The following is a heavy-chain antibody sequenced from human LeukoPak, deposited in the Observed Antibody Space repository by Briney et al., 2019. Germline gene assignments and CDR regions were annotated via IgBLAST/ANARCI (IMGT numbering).Heavy chain of an antibody. CDR3: ATIIAAAGTSRGDWFDH. CDR1: GGSFSGYY. CDR2: INHSGST. J-gene: IGHJ5*02. D-gene: IGHD6-13*01. V-gene: IGHV4-34*01. Sequence: ETLSLTCAVYGGSFSGYYWSWIRQPPGKGLEWIGEINHSGSTNYNPSLKSRVTISVDTSKNQFSLKLSSVTAADTAVYYCATIIAAAGTSRGDWFDHWGQGTLVTVSS.